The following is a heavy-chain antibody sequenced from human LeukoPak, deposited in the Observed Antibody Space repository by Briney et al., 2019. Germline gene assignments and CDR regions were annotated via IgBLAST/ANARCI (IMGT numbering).Heavy chain of an antibody. D-gene: IGHD4/OR15-4a*01. V-gene: IGHV3-11*01. CDR1: GFRFDDYY. CDR2: ISASGGMM. J-gene: IGHJ4*02. Sequence: GGSLRLSCAASGFRFDDYYLSWIRQAPGGGLEWISFISASGGMMDHADSVKGRFTISRDNAKNSVYLEMNTLRAEDTAVYHCARHMVLSPCDYWGPGTLVTVSS. CDR3: ARHMVLSPCDY.